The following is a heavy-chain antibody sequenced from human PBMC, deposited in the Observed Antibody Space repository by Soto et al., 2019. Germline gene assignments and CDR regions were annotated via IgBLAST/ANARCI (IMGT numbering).Heavy chain of an antibody. D-gene: IGHD3-3*01. CDR3: ARGRSPDTPYDAYGAF. CDR1: GYPFTSYD. V-gene: IGHV1-8*01. Sequence: QVQLVQSGAEVKKPGASVKVSCKASGYPFTSYDINWVRQATGQGLEWMGWMDPNNGAIGYAQKFQGRLTMTRSTSINTAYMELSSLKSEDTAVYYCARGRSPDTPYDAYGAFWGQGTLVTVSA. CDR2: MDPNNGAI. J-gene: IGHJ4*02.